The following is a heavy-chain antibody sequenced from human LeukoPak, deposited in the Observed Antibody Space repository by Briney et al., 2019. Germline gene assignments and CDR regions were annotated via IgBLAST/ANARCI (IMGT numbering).Heavy chain of an antibody. J-gene: IGHJ4*02. V-gene: IGHV1-69*13. CDR3: ARAPEYSSSYPHFDY. CDR1: GGTFSSYA. CDR2: IIPIFGTA. D-gene: IGHD6-6*01. Sequence: ASVKVSCKASGGTFSSYAISWVRQAPGQGLEWMGGIIPIFGTANYAQKFQGRVTITADESSSTAYMELSSLRSEDTAVYYCARAPEYSSSYPHFDYWGQGTLVTVSS.